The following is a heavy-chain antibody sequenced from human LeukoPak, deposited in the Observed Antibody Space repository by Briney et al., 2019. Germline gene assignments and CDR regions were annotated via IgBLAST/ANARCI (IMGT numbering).Heavy chain of an antibody. D-gene: IGHD5-18*01. CDR3: ARGWIQLWRYFDY. Sequence: TGGSLRLSCAASGFIFSSYWMSWVRQAPGKGLEWVGNIKQDGSEKYYVGSVKGRFTISRDNAKNSLYLQMNSLRAEDTAVYYCARGWIQLWRYFDYWGQGTLVTVSS. V-gene: IGHV3-7*01. CDR1: GFIFSSYW. J-gene: IGHJ4*02. CDR2: IKQDGSEK.